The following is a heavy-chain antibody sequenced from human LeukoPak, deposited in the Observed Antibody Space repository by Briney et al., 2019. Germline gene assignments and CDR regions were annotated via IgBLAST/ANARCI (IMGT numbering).Heavy chain of an antibody. CDR2: IYHSGIT. CDR1: DYSISSGSGYY. Sequence: PSETLSLTCTVSDYSISSGSGYYWGWIRQPPGKGLEWIGNIYHSGITYYNHFNSSLKSRVTISIDTSKNQFSLRLTSVTAADTAVYFCATLVSTRYYFDYWGQGTLVTVSS. D-gene: IGHD5/OR15-5a*01. V-gene: IGHV4-38-2*02. CDR3: ATLVSTRYYFDY. J-gene: IGHJ4*02.